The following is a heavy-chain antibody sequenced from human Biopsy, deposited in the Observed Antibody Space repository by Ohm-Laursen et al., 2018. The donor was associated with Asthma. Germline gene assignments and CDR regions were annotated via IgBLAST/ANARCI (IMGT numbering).Heavy chain of an antibody. Sequence: SLRLSCSASGFTFSIYDIHWVRQAPGKGLEWVAVISYDGGNKFYGDSVKGRFTLSRDNSRNTLYLQMNSLRVEDTAIYYCARAHERWTSIQDDALDIWGQGTMDIVSS. CDR3: ARAHERWTSIQDDALDI. J-gene: IGHJ3*02. CDR2: ISYDGGNK. D-gene: IGHD4-23*01. CDR1: GFTFSIYD. V-gene: IGHV3-30*03.